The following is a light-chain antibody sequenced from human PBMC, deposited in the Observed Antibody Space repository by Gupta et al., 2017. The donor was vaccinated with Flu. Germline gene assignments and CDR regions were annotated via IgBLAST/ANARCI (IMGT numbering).Light chain of an antibody. V-gene: IGKV3-11*01. CDR1: QYIKTS. J-gene: IGKJ5*01. Sequence: ERATLSCRASQYIKTSLAWYQQKPGQAPRLLVYEASNRATAIPGRFSGSGSGTDFTLTISSVEPEDFAVYYCQQRRNWPSITFGQGTRLEIK. CDR2: EAS. CDR3: QQRRNWPSIT.